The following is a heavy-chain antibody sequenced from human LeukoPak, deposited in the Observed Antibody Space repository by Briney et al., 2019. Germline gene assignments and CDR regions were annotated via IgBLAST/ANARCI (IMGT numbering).Heavy chain of an antibody. CDR1: GGSISRYY. CDR2: IYYSGST. CDR3: ARHSAGYSYGNFDY. J-gene: IGHJ4*02. V-gene: IGHV4-59*08. Sequence: SETLSLTCTVSGGSISRYYWSWIRQPPGKGLEWIGYIYYSGSTNYNPSLKSRLTISVDTSTNQFSLKLSSVTAADTAVYYCARHSAGYSYGNFDYWGQGTLVTVSS. D-gene: IGHD5-18*01.